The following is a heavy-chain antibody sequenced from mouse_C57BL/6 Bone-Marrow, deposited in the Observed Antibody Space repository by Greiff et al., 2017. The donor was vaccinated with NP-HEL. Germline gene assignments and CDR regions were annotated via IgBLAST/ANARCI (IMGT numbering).Heavy chain of an antibody. CDR1: GYTFTSYG. D-gene: IGHD2-4*01. V-gene: IGHV1-81*01. CDR3: ALLYYYCEKF. J-gene: IGHJ2*02. CDR2: IYPRSGNT. Sequence: VQLQQSGAELARPGASVKLSCKASGYTFTSYGISWVKQRTGQGLEWIGEIYPRSGNTYYNVKFKGKATLTADKSSSTAYMELRSLTSEDSALYLCALLYYYCEKFWGRGTSLTLSS.